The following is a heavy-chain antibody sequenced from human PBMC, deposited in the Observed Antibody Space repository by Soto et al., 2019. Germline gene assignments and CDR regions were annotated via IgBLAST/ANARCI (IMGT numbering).Heavy chain of an antibody. D-gene: IGHD3-3*02. V-gene: IGHV3-15*01. J-gene: IGHJ3*02. CDR1: GFTFSNAY. CDR2: IKSKTDGGTT. CDR3: TTDRGFSDVFDI. Sequence: SLRLSCAASGFTFSNAYMSWVRQAPGKGLEWVGRIKSKTDGGTTDCAAPVKGRFTTSRDDSENTLYLQMNSLKTEDTAVYYCTTDRGFSDVFDIWGRGTTVPVSS.